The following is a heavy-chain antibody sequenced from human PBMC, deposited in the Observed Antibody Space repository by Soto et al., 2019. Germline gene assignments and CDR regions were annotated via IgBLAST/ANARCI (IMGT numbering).Heavy chain of an antibody. V-gene: IGHV3-21*01. D-gene: IGHD3-16*02. J-gene: IGHJ4*02. CDR2: ISSSSSYI. Sequence: EVQLVESGGGLVKPGGSLRLSCAASGFTVSSYSMNWVRQAPGKGLEWVSSISSSSSYIYYADSVKGRFTISRDNAKNSLYLQMNSLRAEDTAVYYCARFRHDYIWGSYRYNDYWGQGTLVTVSS. CDR1: GFTVSSYS. CDR3: ARFRHDYIWGSYRYNDY.